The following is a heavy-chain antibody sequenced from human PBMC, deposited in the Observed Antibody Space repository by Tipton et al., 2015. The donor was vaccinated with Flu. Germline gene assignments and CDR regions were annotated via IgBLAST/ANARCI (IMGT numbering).Heavy chain of an antibody. D-gene: IGHD5-12*01. CDR2: ISSNGGST. CDR1: GFTFSSYA. J-gene: IGHJ4*02. V-gene: IGHV3-64D*06. CDR3: VKGPRQIHDSGYAPPPLRLDY. Sequence: SLRLSCSASGFTFSSYAMHWVRQAPGKGLEYVSAISSNGGSTYYADSVKGRFTISRDNSKNTLYLQMSSLRAEDTAVYYCVKGPRQIHDSGYAPPPLRLDYWGQGTLVTVSS.